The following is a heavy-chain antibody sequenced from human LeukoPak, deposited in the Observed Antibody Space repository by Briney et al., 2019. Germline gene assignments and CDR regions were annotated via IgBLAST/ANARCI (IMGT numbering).Heavy chain of an antibody. J-gene: IGHJ5*02. V-gene: IGHV3-48*04. CDR2: ISSSSSTI. CDR3: ARDAIDDYWSGYPNWFDP. CDR1: GFTFSSYS. Sequence: GGSLRLSCAASGFTFSSYSMNWVRQAPGKGLEWGSYISSSSSTIYYADSVKGRLTISRDNAKNSLYLQMNSLRAEDTAVYYCARDAIDDYWSGYPNWFDPWGQGTLVTVSS. D-gene: IGHD3-3*01.